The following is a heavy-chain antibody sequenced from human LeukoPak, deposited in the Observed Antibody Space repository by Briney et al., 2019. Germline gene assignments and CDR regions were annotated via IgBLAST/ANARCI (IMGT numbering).Heavy chain of an antibody. CDR1: GGTFSSYA. CDR2: IIPIFGTA. Sequence: GASVKVSCKASGGTFSSYAISWVRQAPGQGLEWMGGIIPIFGTANYAQKFQGRVTITADESTSTAYMELSSLRSEDTAVYYCARDIPAQLRFLDGGPPPPRTYGMDVWGQGTTVTVSS. J-gene: IGHJ6*02. CDR3: ARDIPAQLRFLDGGPPPPRTYGMDV. D-gene: IGHD3-3*01. V-gene: IGHV1-69*13.